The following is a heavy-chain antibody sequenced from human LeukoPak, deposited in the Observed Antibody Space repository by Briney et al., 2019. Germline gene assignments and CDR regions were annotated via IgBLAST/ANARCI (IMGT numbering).Heavy chain of an antibody. V-gene: IGHV3-66*01. D-gene: IGHD3-10*01. J-gene: IGHJ4*02. CDR2: IGSDGST. CDR3: GSSLWDFDC. CDR1: GFTVSSNY. Sequence: GGSLKLSCAASGFTVSSNYMSWVSQAPGKGLEWVTVIGSDGSTYYAESVKGRFTISRDNSKNTLFLQVNSLRAEDTAVYYCGSSLWDFDCWGQGAPVTVSS.